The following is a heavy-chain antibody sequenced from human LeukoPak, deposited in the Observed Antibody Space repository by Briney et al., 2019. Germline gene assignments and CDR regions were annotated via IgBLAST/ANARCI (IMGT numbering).Heavy chain of an antibody. CDR1: GLTFNIYD. Sequence: PGGSLRLSCAASGLTFNIYDMHWVRRAPGKGLEWVSVISAGGGTKDYADSVKGRFSISRDNSKNTLFLQMNSLRAEDSAIYYCAKDQEGYHRPIDYWGQGTLVTVSS. CDR2: ISAGGGTK. J-gene: IGHJ4*02. CDR3: AKDQEGYHRPIDY. D-gene: IGHD5-24*01. V-gene: IGHV3-23*01.